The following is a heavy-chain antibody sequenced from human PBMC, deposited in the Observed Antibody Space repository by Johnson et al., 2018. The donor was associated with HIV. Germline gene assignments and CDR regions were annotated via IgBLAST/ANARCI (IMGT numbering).Heavy chain of an antibody. D-gene: IGHD1-26*01. V-gene: IGHV3-64*01. CDR2: ISNNGDST. CDR3: ARGNSGSYYYDAFDI. J-gene: IGHJ3*02. Sequence: VQLVESEGGLVQPGGSLRLSCAASGFTFSSYAMHWVRQAPGKGLEYFSAISNNGDSTYYANSVKDRFTISRDNSKNTLYLQMGSLRAEDMAVYYCARGNSGSYYYDAFDIWGQGTIVTVSS. CDR1: GFTFSSYA.